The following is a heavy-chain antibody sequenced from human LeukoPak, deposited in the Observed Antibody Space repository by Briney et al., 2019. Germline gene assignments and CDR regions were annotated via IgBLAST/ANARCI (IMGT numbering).Heavy chain of an antibody. CDR2: ASHSGST. CDR3: ARDTSYHDNSDYYEDVFDS. D-gene: IGHD3-22*01. Sequence: TSETLSLTCTVSGGSINNYYWSWIRQPPGKGLEWIGYASHSGSTNSSPSLKSRVSISVDTSKNQISLKLSSVTAADTAVYYCARDTSYHDNSDYYEDVFDSWGQGTMVTVSS. V-gene: IGHV4-59*01. J-gene: IGHJ3*02. CDR1: GGSINNYY.